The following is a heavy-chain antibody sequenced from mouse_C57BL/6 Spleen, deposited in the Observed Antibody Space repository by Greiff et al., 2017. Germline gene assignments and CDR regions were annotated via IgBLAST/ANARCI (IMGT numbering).Heavy chain of an antibody. Sequence: QVHVKQPGAELVKPGASVKMSCKASGYTFTSYWITWVKQRPGQGLEWIGDIYPGSGSPNYNEKFKSKATLTVDTSSSTAYMQLSSLTSEDSAVYYCARIGGSSHYYAMDYWGQGTSVTVSS. CDR2: IYPGSGSP. J-gene: IGHJ4*01. CDR1: GYTFTSYW. CDR3: ARIGGSSHYYAMDY. V-gene: IGHV1-55*01. D-gene: IGHD1-1*01.